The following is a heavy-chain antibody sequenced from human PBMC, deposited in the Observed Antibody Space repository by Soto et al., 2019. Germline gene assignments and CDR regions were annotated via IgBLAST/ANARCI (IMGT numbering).Heavy chain of an antibody. J-gene: IGHJ6*02. CDR1: GYTFTDSS. CDR2: IHAQSGDT. Sequence: ASLNVSCKTSGYTFTDSSLHSVRRATGQGTPWLGWIHAQSGDTLYAQKFRGRVTLTRDTSINTVHLALTGLTSDDTAAHFISERIVSVSLGGSYFYGVGLWGQGTTVTVSS. CDR3: SERIVSVSLGGSYFYGVGL. V-gene: IGHV1-2*02. D-gene: IGHD1-1*01.